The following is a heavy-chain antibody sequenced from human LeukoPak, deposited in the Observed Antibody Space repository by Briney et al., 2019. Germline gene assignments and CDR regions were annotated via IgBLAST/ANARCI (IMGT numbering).Heavy chain of an antibody. J-gene: IGHJ5*02. CDR2: ISSSGSTI. V-gene: IGHV3-11*04. D-gene: IGHD3-9*01. Sequence: GGSLRLSCAASGFTFSDYYMSWIRQAPGKGLEWVSYISSSGSTIYYADSVKGRFTISRDNAKNSLYLQMDSLRAEDTAVYYCARGRRYDITKRGNWFDPWGQGTLVTVSS. CDR3: ARGRRYDITKRGNWFDP. CDR1: GFTFSDYY.